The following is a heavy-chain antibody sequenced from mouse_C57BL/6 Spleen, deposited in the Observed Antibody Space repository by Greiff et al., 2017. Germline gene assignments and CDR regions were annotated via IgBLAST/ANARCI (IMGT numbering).Heavy chain of an antibody. CDR1: GYTFTEYT. CDR2: FYPGRGSI. D-gene: IGHD2-4*01. V-gene: IGHV1-62-2*01. Sequence: VQLQQSGAELVKPGASVKLSCKACGYTFTEYTIHWVKQRSGQGLEWIGWFYPGRGSIKYNEKFKDKATLTADKFSSTGYMEISSLTAEDSAVYFCARHEEVGYDYDEAMDYWGQGTSVTVSS. J-gene: IGHJ4*01. CDR3: ARHEEVGYDYDEAMDY.